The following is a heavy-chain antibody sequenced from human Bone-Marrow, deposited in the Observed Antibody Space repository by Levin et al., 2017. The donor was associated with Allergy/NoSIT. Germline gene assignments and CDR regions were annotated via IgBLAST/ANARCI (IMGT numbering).Heavy chain of an antibody. CDR1: GFTFSGSA. CDR3: TRHEVPLYYFDY. D-gene: IGHD2-2*02. V-gene: IGHV3-73*01. Sequence: PGGSLRLSCVASGFTFSGSAMHWVRQASGKGLEWLGRIRSKANSYATAYAASVKGRFTISRDDSKNTAYLQMNSLETEDTAVYYCTRHEVPLYYFDYWGQGTLVTVSS. J-gene: IGHJ4*02. CDR2: IRSKANSYAT.